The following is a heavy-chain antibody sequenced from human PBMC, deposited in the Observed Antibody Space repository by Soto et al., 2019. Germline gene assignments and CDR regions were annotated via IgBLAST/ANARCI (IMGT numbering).Heavy chain of an antibody. Sequence: QVQLQQWGTGLLKSSETLSLNCAGYGGSFSPYYWSWVRQPPGKGLEWIGETDESGGIYYNPSLKSRVTVSLDTSKKQFSLEVKSVTAADTAVYYCAIGRWGNKYWGQGTLVTVSS. CDR1: GGSFSPYY. D-gene: IGHD3-16*01. CDR3: AIGRWGNKY. CDR2: TDESGGI. V-gene: IGHV4-34*01. J-gene: IGHJ4*02.